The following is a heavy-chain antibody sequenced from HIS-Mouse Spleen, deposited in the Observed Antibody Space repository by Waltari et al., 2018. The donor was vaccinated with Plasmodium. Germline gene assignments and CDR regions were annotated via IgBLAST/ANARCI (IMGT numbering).Heavy chain of an antibody. J-gene: IGHJ1*01. Sequence: QGQLVQSGAGEKQPGAEVKGCCKAYGYTFSGYKLKWVRQAPEQGLEWMCWINPNICATHYAQTFQRRVTMTRDTSISPAYMELSRLRSDDTAVYYCARVLGYKAAAGTFVEYFQHWGQGTLVTVSS. CDR3: ARVLGYKAAAGTFVEYFQH. CDR1: GYTFSGYK. V-gene: IGHV1-2*02. D-gene: IGHD6-13*01. CDR2: INPNICAT.